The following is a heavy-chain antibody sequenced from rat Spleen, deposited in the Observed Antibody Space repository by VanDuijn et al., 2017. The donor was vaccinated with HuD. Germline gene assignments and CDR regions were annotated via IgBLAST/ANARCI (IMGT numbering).Heavy chain of an antibody. V-gene: IGHV5-46*01. CDR2: ISTSGGST. CDR1: GFTFSGFP. Sequence: EVQLVESGGGLVQPGRSMKLSCAASGFTFSGFPMAWVRQAPTKGLEWVATISTSGGSTYYRDSMKGRFTISRDNAKSTLYLQMDSLRSEDTATYYCARQVGADFDYWGQGVMVTVSS. CDR3: ARQVGADFDY. J-gene: IGHJ2*01. D-gene: IGHD5-1*01.